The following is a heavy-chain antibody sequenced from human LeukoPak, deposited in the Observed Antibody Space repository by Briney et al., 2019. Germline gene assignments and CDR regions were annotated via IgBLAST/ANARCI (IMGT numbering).Heavy chain of an antibody. CDR3: ARDGGDSFDY. CDR1: GFTFSNYA. J-gene: IGHJ4*02. V-gene: IGHV3-23*01. D-gene: IGHD2-21*02. Sequence: GGSLRLSCAASGFTFSNYAMTWVRQAPGKGLEWVSGISGSGSSTYYADSVKGRFTISRDNSKNTLYLQMNSLRAEDTAVYYCARDGGDSFDYWGQGTLVTVSS. CDR2: ISGSGSST.